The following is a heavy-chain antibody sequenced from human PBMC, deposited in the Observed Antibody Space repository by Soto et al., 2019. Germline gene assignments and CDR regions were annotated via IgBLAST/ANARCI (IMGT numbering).Heavy chain of an antibody. V-gene: IGHV4-59*08. D-gene: IGHD4-17*01. CDR3: ARRRASDYGDYYYSYGMDV. CDR2: IYYSGST. J-gene: IGHJ6*02. Sequence: PSETLSLTCTVSGGSSSSYYWSWLRQPPGKGLEWIGYIYYSGSTNYNPSLKSRVTISVDTSKNQFSLKLSSVTAADTAVYYCARRRASDYGDYYYSYGMDVWGQGTTVTVSS. CDR1: GGSSSSYY.